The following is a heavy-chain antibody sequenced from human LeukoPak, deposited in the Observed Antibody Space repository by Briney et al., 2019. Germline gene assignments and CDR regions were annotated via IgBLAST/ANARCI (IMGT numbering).Heavy chain of an antibody. D-gene: IGHD2-15*01. CDR3: ARGADGVSSNSRGWFDP. CDR1: GVTFNRYN. CDR2: ISTSSSYI. Sequence: VGSLRLSCAASGVTFNRYNMNWVRRAPGKGLEWVSAISTSSSYIYYADSVRGRFTIYRDHAKNSLYLQMNSLRAEDTAVYSCARGADGVSSNSRGWFDPWGQGTLVTVSS. V-gene: IGHV3-21*01. J-gene: IGHJ5*02.